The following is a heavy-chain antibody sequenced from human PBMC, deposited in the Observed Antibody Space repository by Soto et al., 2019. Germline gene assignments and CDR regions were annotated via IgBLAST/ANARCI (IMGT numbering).Heavy chain of an antibody. D-gene: IGHD1-1*01. Sequence: SETLSLTCTVSGGSNSSSSYYWGWIRQPPGKGLEWIGNVFYSGSTYYKSSLKSRVTISVDTSKNQFSLKLSSVTAADTAVYYCASHPSNWSDADSWGQGVLVTVSS. CDR1: GGSNSSSSYY. CDR2: VFYSGST. J-gene: IGHJ4*02. CDR3: ASHPSNWSDADS. V-gene: IGHV4-39*01.